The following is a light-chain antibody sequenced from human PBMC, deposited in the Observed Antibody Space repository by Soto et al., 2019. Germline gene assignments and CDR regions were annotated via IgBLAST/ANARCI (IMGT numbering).Light chain of an antibody. CDR2: SDN. Sequence: QSVLTQPPSASGTPGQRVTISCSGSSSNIETKTVNWYQQLPGTAPKLLIYSDNQRPSGVPDRFSVSKSGTSASLAISGLQSEDEADYYCAAWDDSLNGYVFGTGTKLTVL. J-gene: IGLJ1*01. V-gene: IGLV1-44*01. CDR1: SSNIETKT. CDR3: AAWDDSLNGYV.